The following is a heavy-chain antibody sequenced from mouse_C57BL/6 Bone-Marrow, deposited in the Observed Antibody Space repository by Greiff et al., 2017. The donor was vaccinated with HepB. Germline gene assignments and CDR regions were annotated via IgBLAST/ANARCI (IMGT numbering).Heavy chain of an antibody. CDR1: GYTFTSYW. V-gene: IGHV1-50*01. CDR3: AKERNWDHWYFDV. D-gene: IGHD4-1*01. Sequence: QVQLQQSGAELVKPGASVKLSCKASGYTFTSYWMQWVKQRPGQGLEWIGEIDPSDSYTNYNQKFKGKATLTVDTSSSTAYMQLSSLTSEDSAVYYCAKERNWDHWYFDVWGTGTTVTVSS. J-gene: IGHJ1*03. CDR2: IDPSDSYT.